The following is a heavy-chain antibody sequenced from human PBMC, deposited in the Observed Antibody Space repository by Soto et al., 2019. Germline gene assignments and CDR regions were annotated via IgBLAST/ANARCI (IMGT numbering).Heavy chain of an antibody. CDR2: IIPVFGTA. CDR1: GYTFSGYS. D-gene: IGHD6-13*01. Sequence: ASVKVSCKASGYTFSGYSINWVRQAPGQGLEWMGGIIPVFGTASYAQKFQGRVTITADESTSSADMELRSLRCEDTSVYFCAVRYSGSSGELDYWGQGTLVTVSS. V-gene: IGHV1-69*13. CDR3: AVRYSGSSGELDY. J-gene: IGHJ4*02.